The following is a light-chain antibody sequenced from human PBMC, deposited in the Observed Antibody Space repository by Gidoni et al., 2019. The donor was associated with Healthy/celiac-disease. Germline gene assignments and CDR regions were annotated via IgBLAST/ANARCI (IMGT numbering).Light chain of an antibody. V-gene: IGKV3-15*01. CDR3: QQYNNWPWT. Sequence: EILMTQPPATLSVSPGERATLSCRASQSVSSNVAWYQQKPGQAPRLLIYGASTRATGIPARFSGSGSGTEFTLTISSLQSEDFAVYYCQQYNNWPWTFXXXTKVEIK. CDR1: QSVSSN. CDR2: GAS. J-gene: IGKJ1*01.